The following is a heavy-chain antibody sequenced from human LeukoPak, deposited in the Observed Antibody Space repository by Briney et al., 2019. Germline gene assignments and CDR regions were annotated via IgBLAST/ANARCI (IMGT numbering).Heavy chain of an antibody. CDR1: GESFSGYY. J-gene: IGHJ6*03. V-gene: IGHV4-34*01. CDR2: ISHSGST. D-gene: IGHD2-2*01. CDR3: ASVKNLVVPAATYYYYYMDV. Sequence: SETLSLTCAVYGESFSGYYWSWIRQPPGKGLEWIGEISHSGSTNYNPSLKSRVTISVDTSKNQFSLKLSSVTAADTAVYYCASVKNLVVPAATYYYYYMDVWGKGTTVTVSS.